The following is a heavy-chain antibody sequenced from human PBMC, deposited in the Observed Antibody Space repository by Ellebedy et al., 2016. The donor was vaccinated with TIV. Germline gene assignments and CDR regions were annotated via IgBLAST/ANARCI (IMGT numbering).Heavy chain of an antibody. CDR1: GGTFSSYA. CDR2: IIPMFGKA. CDR3: TRDSGANFLGLSFGL. Sequence: AASVKVSCKASGGTFSSYAISWVRQAPGQGLEWMGGIIPMFGKANSAQKFQGRVTITADESTSTAYMELSSLRSEDTAVYSCTRDSGANFLGLSFGLWGRGTLVTVSS. J-gene: IGHJ2*01. V-gene: IGHV1-69*13. D-gene: IGHD4/OR15-4a*01.